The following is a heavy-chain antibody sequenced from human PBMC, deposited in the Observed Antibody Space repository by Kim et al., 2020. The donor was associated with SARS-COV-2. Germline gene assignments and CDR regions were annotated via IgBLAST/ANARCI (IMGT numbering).Heavy chain of an antibody. CDR3: ARVSTFLVDRRVVITSKTTPVPGYYFDY. Sequence: SVKVSCKASGGTFSSYAISWVRQAPGQGLEWMGGIIPIFGTANYAQKFQGRVTITADESTSTAYMELSSLRSEDTAVYYCARVSTFLVDRRVVITSKTTPVPGYYFDYWGQGTLVTVSS. CDR2: IIPIFGTA. J-gene: IGHJ4*02. CDR1: GGTFSSYA. D-gene: IGHD3-22*01. V-gene: IGHV1-69*13.